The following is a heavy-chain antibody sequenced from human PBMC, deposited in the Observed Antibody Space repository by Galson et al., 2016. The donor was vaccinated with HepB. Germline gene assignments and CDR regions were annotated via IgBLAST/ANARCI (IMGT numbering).Heavy chain of an antibody. CDR2: VKEDGSEK. Sequence: SLRLSCAASGFTFSTYWVTWVRQAPGKGLEWVANVKEDGSEKFYVDSVKGRFTISRDNTKNSLYLQMNSLRADDTAVYYCARIYHDYVWGSYRHVAFDIWGQGTMVTFSS. CDR3: ARIYHDYVWGSYRHVAFDI. J-gene: IGHJ3*02. CDR1: GFTFSTYW. V-gene: IGHV3-7*01. D-gene: IGHD3-16*02.